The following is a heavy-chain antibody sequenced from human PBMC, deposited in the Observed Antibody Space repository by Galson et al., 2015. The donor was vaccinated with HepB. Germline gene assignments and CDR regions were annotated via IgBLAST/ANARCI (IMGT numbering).Heavy chain of an antibody. D-gene: IGHD6-19*01. CDR1: GYSISSAYY. CDR3: ARIVVAGHLDY. CDR2: IYHSGST. J-gene: IGHJ4*02. V-gene: IGHV4-38-2*01. Sequence: ETLSLTCAVSGYSISSAYYWGWIRQSPGKGLEWIGSIYHSGSTYYNPSLKSRVTISVDTSKNQFSLKLGSVTAADTAVYYCARIVVAGHLDYWGQGTLVTVSS.